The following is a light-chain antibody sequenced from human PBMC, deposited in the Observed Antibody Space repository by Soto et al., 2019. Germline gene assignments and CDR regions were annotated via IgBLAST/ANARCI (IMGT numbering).Light chain of an antibody. Sequence: DIQMTQSPSTLSASVGDRVTITCRASRSVAGWSAWYQHKPGKAPKLLIYDVSNLQSGVASRFSGSGSETEFNLTITSLQPDDFATYYCQQYNSYDWTFGQGTKVEVK. CDR2: DVS. J-gene: IGKJ1*01. CDR1: RSVAGW. CDR3: QQYNSYDWT. V-gene: IGKV1-5*01.